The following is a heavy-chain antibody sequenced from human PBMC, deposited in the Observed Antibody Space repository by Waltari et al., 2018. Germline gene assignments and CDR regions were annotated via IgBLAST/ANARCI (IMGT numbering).Heavy chain of an antibody. CDR3: ARGGGPYYDFWSGPGNWFDP. CDR1: GGSISSYY. V-gene: IGHV4-59*01. J-gene: IGHJ5*02. D-gene: IGHD3-3*01. Sequence: QVQLQESGPGLVKPSETLSLTCTVSGGSISSYYWSWIRQPPGKGLEWIGYIYYSGSTNYNPSLKSRVTISVDTSKNQFSRKLGSVTAADTAVYYCARGGGPYYDFWSGPGNWFDPWGQGTLVTVSS. CDR2: IYYSGST.